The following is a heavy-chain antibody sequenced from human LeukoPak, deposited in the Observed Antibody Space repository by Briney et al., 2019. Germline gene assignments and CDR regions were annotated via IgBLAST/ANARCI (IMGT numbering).Heavy chain of an antibody. CDR3: ARDPIDDILTGYFPSEGFDY. J-gene: IGHJ4*02. CDR2: IIPIFGTA. CDR1: GGTFSSYA. Sequence: ASVKVSCKASGGTFSSYAISWVRQAPGQGLEWMGRIIPIFGTANHAQKFQGRVTITTDESTSTAYMELSSLRSEDTAVYYCARDPIDDILTGYFPSEGFDYWGQGTLVTVSS. D-gene: IGHD3-9*01. V-gene: IGHV1-69*05.